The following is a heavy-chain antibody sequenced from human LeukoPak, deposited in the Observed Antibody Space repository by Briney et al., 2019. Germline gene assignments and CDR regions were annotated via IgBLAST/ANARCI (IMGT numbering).Heavy chain of an antibody. Sequence: IGTARSTYYPRSVNGRCTMSRENAKNCVYLQMNRRRAGDTAVYYCARGGTNYYDSSGPFDYWGQGTLVTVSS. CDR3: ARGGTNYYDSSGPFDY. V-gene: IGHV3-13*01. J-gene: IGHJ4*02. D-gene: IGHD3-22*01. CDR2: IGTARST.